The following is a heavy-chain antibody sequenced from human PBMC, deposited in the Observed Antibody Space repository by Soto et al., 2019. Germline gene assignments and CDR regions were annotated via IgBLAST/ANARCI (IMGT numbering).Heavy chain of an antibody. Sequence: GASVKVSCKASGYTFTSYAMHWVRQAPGQRLEWMGWINAGNGSTKYSQKFQGRVTITRDTSASTAYMELSSLRSEDTAVHYCARGSWVGTTDYWGQGTLVTVSS. CDR2: INAGNGST. D-gene: IGHD1-1*01. V-gene: IGHV1-3*01. J-gene: IGHJ4*02. CDR3: ARGSWVGTTDY. CDR1: GYTFTSYA.